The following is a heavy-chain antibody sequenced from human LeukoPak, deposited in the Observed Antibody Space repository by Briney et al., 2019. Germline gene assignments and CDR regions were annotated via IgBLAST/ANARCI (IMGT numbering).Heavy chain of an antibody. D-gene: IGHD4-11*01. CDR2: ISAYNGNT. V-gene: IGHV1-18*01. CDR3: ARDRAWAFTVGYYYYYYMDV. CDR1: GYTFTSYG. Sequence: ASVKVSCKASGYTFTSYGISWVRQAPGQGLEWMGWISAYNGNTNYAQKLQGRVTMTTDTSTSTAYMELRSLRSDDTAVCYCARDRAWAFTVGYYYYYYMDVWGKGTTVTVSS. J-gene: IGHJ6*03.